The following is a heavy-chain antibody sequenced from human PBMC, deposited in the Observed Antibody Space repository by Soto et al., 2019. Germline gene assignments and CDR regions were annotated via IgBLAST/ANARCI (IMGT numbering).Heavy chain of an antibody. J-gene: IGHJ4*02. CDR2: ISGSGGGT. V-gene: IGHV3-23*01. CDR3: AKFGMATSKRSPPYYIDY. D-gene: IGHD3-16*01. Sequence: GGSLRLSCAASGFTFSSYAMSWVRQAPGKGLEWVSSISGSGGGTYYADSVKDRFTFSRDNSKNTLYLQMNSLRAEDTAVYYCAKFGMATSKRSPPYYIDYWGRGALVTVSS. CDR1: GFTFSSYA.